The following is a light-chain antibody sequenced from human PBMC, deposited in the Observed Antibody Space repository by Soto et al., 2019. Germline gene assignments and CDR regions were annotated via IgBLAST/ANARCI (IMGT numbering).Light chain of an antibody. V-gene: IGLV2-14*03. CDR1: SSDVGGYNY. Sequence: LTQPASVSGSPGQSIAISCTGTSSDVGGYNYVSWYQQHPGKAPKLMIYDVTNRPSGVSDRFSGSKSGNTASLTISGLQAEDEADYYCNSYTSSSTYVFGPGTKVTVL. J-gene: IGLJ1*01. CDR3: NSYTSSSTYV. CDR2: DVT.